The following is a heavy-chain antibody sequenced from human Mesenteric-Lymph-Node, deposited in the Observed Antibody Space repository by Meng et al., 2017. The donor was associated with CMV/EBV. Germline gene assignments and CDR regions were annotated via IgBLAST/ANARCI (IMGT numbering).Heavy chain of an antibody. D-gene: IGHD2-2*01. Sequence: SGYSLRKYGINWVRQAPGQGLEWMGWISAYSGDTNYAQKFQGRVTMTTDTSTSTAYMELRSLRSDDTAVYYCARPLYCSSSSCSYFDYWGQGSLVTVSS. V-gene: IGHV1-18*01. CDR2: ISAYSGDT. J-gene: IGHJ4*02. CDR3: ARPLYCSSSSCSYFDY. CDR1: GYSLRKYG.